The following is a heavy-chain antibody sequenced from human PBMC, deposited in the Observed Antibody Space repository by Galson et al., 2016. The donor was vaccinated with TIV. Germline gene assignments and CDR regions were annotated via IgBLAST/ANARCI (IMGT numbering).Heavy chain of an antibody. J-gene: IGHJ5*02. CDR1: GDSITSGNYY. CDR2: IHTNGII. Sequence: TLSLTCTVSGDSITSGNYYWSWIRQPAGKGLEWIGRIHTNGIINYNPSLKNRVALSVDTSENQFSLKLDSVAAADTAVYFCARFLITRGPNFTQYNWFDRWGRGTRVTVSS. D-gene: IGHD3-22*01. V-gene: IGHV4-61*02. CDR3: ARFLITRGPNFTQYNWFDR.